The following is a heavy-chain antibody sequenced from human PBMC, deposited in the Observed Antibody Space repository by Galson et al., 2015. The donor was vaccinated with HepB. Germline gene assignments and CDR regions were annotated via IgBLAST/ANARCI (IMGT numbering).Heavy chain of an antibody. V-gene: IGHV1-18*01. D-gene: IGHD2-2*02. CDR1: GYTFTNYG. Sequence: SVKVSCKASGYTFTNYGISWVRQAPGQGLEWMGWTSAYNGATNYAQKLQGRVTMTTDTSTSTAYMELRSLRSDDTAVYYCERDRYCSSTSCYTAHFDIWGQGTMVTVSS. J-gene: IGHJ3*02. CDR2: TSAYNGAT. CDR3: ERDRYCSSTSCYTAHFDI.